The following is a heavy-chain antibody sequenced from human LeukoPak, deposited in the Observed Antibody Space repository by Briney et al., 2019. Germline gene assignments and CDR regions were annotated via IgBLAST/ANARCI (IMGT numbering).Heavy chain of an antibody. D-gene: IGHD5-18*01. J-gene: IGHJ4*02. CDR3: ARGGNLYSYGLDY. Sequence: GGSLTLSCAASRITVSANYMSWVRQAPGKGPEWVSGIYSGGGTYHADPVKGRFTISRDNSKNTLYLQMNSLRADDTAVYYCARGGNLYSYGLDYWGQGTLVTVSS. CDR2: IYSGGGT. CDR1: RITVSANY. V-gene: IGHV3-66*01.